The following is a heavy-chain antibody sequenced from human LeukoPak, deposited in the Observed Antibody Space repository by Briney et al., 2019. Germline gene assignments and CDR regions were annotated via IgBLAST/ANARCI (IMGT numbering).Heavy chain of an antibody. D-gene: IGHD4-17*01. J-gene: IGHJ5*02. CDR2: INTNTGNP. Sequence: ASVKVSCKASGYTFTSYAMNWVRQAPGQGLEWMGWINTNTGNPTYAQGFTGRFVFSLDTSVSTAYLQISSLKAEDTAVYYCARGYGDYGDDWFDPWGQGTLVTVSS. CDR1: GYTFTSYA. CDR3: ARGYGDYGDDWFDP. V-gene: IGHV7-4-1*02.